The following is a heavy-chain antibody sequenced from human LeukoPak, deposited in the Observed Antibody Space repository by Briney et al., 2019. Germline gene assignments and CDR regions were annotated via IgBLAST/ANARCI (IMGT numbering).Heavy chain of an antibody. CDR2: IYYSGST. J-gene: IGHJ4*02. V-gene: IGHV4-59*01. CDR3: ARDRYYFDY. Sequence: SETLSLTCAVSGGSISRYYWSWIRQPPGKGLEWIGYIYYSGSTNYNPSLKSRVTISVDTSKNKFSLKLSSVTAADTAVYYCARDRYYFDYWGQGTLVTVSS. CDR1: GGSISRYY.